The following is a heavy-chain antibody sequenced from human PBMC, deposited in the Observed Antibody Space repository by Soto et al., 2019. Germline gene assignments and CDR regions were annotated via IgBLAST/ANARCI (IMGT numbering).Heavy chain of an antibody. CDR3: ARGNMDV. D-gene: IGHD1-1*01. CDR2: TSKDGINT. CDR1: AFTLSKFA. Sequence: QVQLVESGGGVVQPGRSLRLSCAASAFTLSKFAMHWVRQAPGKGLEWVAVTSKDGINTYYADAVKGRFTISRDNSKSTIYLQMNSLRTEDTAVDYCARGNMDVWGQGTTVTVSS. J-gene: IGHJ6*02. V-gene: IGHV3-30-3*01.